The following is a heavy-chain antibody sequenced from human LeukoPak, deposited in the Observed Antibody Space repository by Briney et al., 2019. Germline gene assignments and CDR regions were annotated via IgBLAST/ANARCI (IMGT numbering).Heavy chain of an antibody. CDR1: GFTFSSYW. J-gene: IGHJ4*02. V-gene: IGHV3-7*01. Sequence: PGGSLRLSCAASGFTFSSYWMSWVRQAPGKGLEWVANIKQDGSEKYYVDSVKGRFTISRDNAKNSLYLQMNSLGAEDTAVYYCARDRNYGSGSYYFDYWGQGTLVTVSS. D-gene: IGHD3-10*01. CDR3: ARDRNYGSGSYYFDY. CDR2: IKQDGSEK.